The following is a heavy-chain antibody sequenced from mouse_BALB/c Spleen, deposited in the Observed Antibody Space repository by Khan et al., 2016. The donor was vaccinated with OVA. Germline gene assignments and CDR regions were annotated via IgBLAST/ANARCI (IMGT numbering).Heavy chain of an antibody. D-gene: IGHD2-3*01. CDR1: GYTFTYYV. V-gene: IGHV1-81*01. J-gene: IGHJ2*01. CDR3: ARRDGYYVYFDY. Sequence: VQLQQSGPELVKPGASVKMSCKASGYTFTYYVITWVKQRTGQGLEWIGEIYPGSDNAYYNERFKGKATLTADKSSNTTHMQLSSLTSEDSAVYFCARRDGYYVYFDYWGQGTTLTVSS. CDR2: IYPGSDNA.